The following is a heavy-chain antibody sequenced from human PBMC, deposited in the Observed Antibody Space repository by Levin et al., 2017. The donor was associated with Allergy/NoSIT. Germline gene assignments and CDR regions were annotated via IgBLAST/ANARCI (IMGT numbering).Heavy chain of an antibody. CDR3: AREYGGDWYFDL. V-gene: IGHV4-59*01. CDR2: IHYDGNT. CDR1: GDSISSYY. J-gene: IGHJ2*01. D-gene: IGHD2-21*01. Sequence: ASETLSLTCTVSGDSISSYYWSWIRQPPGRGLEWIGYIHYDGNTNYNPSLKSRITISLDTSKNDFSLKLRSVTAADTAVYFCAREYGGDWYFDLWGRGTLVTVSS.